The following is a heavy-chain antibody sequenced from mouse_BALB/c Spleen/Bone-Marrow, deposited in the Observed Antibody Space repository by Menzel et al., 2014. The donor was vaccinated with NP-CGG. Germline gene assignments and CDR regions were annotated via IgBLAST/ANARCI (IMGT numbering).Heavy chain of an antibody. CDR3: ASDVYGYYFDY. CDR2: IDPANGNT. D-gene: IGHD2-3*01. Sequence: VQLQQSGAELVKPGASVKLSCTASGFNIKDTYMHWVKQRPEQGLEWIGRIDPANGNTKYDPKFQGKATITADTSSNTAYLQLSSLTSEDTAVYCCASDVYGYYFDYWGQGTTLTVSS. J-gene: IGHJ2*01. CDR1: GFNIKDTY. V-gene: IGHV14-3*02.